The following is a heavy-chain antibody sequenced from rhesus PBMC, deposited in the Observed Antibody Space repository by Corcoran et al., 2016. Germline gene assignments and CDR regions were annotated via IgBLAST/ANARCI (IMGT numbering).Heavy chain of an antibody. J-gene: IGHJ4*01. CDR2: IYGSRGST. D-gene: IGHD2-2*01. V-gene: IGHV4-93*01. CDR1: GGSISSPTW. Sequence: QVQLRESGPAVVEPSETLSLTCAVSGGSISSPTWWSWIRQSQGKGLEWIGAIYGSRGSTEYTPSLKSRVTISKDTSNNHFSLKLRSVTAADTAVYYCARDGSNYLLFDSWGQGVLVTVSS. CDR3: ARDGSNYLLFDS.